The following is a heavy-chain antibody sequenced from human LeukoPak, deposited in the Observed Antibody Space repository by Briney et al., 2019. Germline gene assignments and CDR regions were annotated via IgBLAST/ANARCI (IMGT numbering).Heavy chain of an antibody. Sequence: TSETLSLTCTVSGGSISSYYWSWIRQPPGKGLEWIGYIYYSGSTNYNPSLKSRVTISVDTSKNQFSLKLSSVTAADTAVYYCARVSYSSSWYGINWFDPWGQGTLVTVSS. CDR3: ARVSYSSSWYGINWFDP. D-gene: IGHD6-13*01. J-gene: IGHJ5*02. V-gene: IGHV4-59*12. CDR1: GGSISSYY. CDR2: IYYSGST.